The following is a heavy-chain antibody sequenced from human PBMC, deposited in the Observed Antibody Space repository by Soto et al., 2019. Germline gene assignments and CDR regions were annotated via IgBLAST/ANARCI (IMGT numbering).Heavy chain of an antibody. Sequence: EVQLVESGGALVQPGGSLRLSCAASGFTLSRYWMHWVRRAPGKGLEWVSRVNGDGTSTTYADAVSGRFTISRDNAKNTLYLKLRILRAEETAVYYCARGGSSELYGLLDLWGQGTLVTVSS. CDR2: VNGDGTST. V-gene: IGHV3-74*01. D-gene: IGHD2-8*01. CDR1: GFTLSRYW. J-gene: IGHJ5*02. CDR3: ARGGSSELYGLLDL.